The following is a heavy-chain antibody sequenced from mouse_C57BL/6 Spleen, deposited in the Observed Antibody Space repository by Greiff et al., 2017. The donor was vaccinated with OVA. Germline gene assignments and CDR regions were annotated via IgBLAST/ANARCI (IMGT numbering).Heavy chain of an antibody. J-gene: IGHJ2*01. CDR1: GYTFTDYE. D-gene: IGHD2-3*01. CDR3: TRYGYYVFDY. CDR2: IDPETGGT. V-gene: IGHV1-15*01. Sequence: QVQLQQSGAELVRPGASVTLSCKASGYTFTDYEMHWVKQTPVHGLEWIGAIDPETGGTAYNQKFKGKAILTADKSSSTAYLELRSLTSGDSAVYYGTRYGYYVFDYWGQGTTLTVSS.